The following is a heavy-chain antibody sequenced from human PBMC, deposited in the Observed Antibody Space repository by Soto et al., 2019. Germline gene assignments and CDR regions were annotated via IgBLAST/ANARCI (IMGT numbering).Heavy chain of an antibody. V-gene: IGHV1-18*04. CDR1: GYTFTSYG. D-gene: IGHD3-3*01. CDR3: ARVDYDFWSGYSGY. J-gene: IGHJ4*02. Sequence: GASVKVSCKASGYTFTSYGISWVRQAPGQGLEWMGWISAYNGSTNYAQKLQGRVTMTTDTSTSTAYMELRSLRSDDTAVYYCARVDYDFWSGYSGYWGQGTLVTVSS. CDR2: ISAYNGST.